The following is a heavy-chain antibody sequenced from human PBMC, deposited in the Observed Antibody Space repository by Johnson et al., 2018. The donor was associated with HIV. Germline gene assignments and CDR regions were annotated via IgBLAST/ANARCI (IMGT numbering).Heavy chain of an antibody. CDR3: TRGIPNLPITGTRGFDI. CDR2: ISYDGSEK. Sequence: QVQLVESGGGLVQPGGSLRLSCAASGFSFSSYGMNWVRQAPGKGLEWVAVISYDGSEKYFADSVKGRFTISRDSSKNTLYLQMGSLRDEDMAVYYCTRGIPNLPITGTRGFDIWGQGTMVTVSS. J-gene: IGHJ3*02. V-gene: IGHV3-30*03. D-gene: IGHD1-20*01. CDR1: GFSFSSYG.